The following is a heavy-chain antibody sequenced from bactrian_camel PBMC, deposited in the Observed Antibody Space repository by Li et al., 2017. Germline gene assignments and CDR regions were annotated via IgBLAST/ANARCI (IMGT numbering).Heavy chain of an antibody. CDR2: IVPDGRT. CDR3: ATAYGLHAFPY. V-gene: IGHV3S53*01. J-gene: IGHJ4*01. Sequence: HVQLVESGGGSVQAGGSLRLSCSYSESRYCLGWFRQAPGKEREGVAAIVPDGRTSYADSVKGRFTISRDNGRRAVYLLMNSLKSEDTALYYCATAYGLHAFPYWGQGTQVTVSS. CDR1: ESRYC. D-gene: IGHD3*01.